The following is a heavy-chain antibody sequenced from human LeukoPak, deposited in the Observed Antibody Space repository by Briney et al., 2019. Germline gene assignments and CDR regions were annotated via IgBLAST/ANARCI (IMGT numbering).Heavy chain of an antibody. D-gene: IGHD5-24*01. J-gene: IGHJ6*03. CDR2: INHSGST. CDR3: ARGWATLPTWREVYYYYYMDV. V-gene: IGHV4-34*01. Sequence: PSETLSLTCAVCGGSFSGYYWSWIRQPPGKGLEWIGEINHSGSTNYNPSLKSRVTISVDTSKNQFSLKLSSVTAADTAVYYCARGWATLPTWREVYYYYYMDVWGKGTTVTVSS. CDR1: GGSFSGYY.